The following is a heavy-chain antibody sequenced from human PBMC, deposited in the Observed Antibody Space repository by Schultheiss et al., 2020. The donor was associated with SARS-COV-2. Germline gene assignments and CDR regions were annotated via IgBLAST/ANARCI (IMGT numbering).Heavy chain of an antibody. CDR1: GGSISSGDYY. CDR3: ARQPPKDRWFDP. D-gene: IGHD2-15*01. V-gene: IGHV4-30-4*01. CDR2: IYYSGST. J-gene: IGHJ5*02. Sequence: SETLSLTCTVSGGSISSGDYYCSWIRQPPGKGLEWIGYIYYSGSTYYNPSLKSRVNLSVDTSKNQFSLKLSSVTAADTAVYYCARQPPKDRWFDPWGQGTLVTVSS.